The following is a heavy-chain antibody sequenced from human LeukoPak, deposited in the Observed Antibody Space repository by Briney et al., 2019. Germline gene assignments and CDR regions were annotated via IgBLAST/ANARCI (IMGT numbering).Heavy chain of an antibody. CDR2: FDPEDGET. Sequence: ASVTVSCKVSGYTLTELSIHWVRQAPGKGLEWMGAFDPEDGETIYAQKFQGRVTMTEDTSTDTAYMELSSLRSEDTAVYYCATSRPTTGTTWPHPDAFDIWGQGTMVTVSS. CDR3: ATSRPTTGTTWPHPDAFDI. V-gene: IGHV1-24*01. CDR1: GYTLTELS. D-gene: IGHD1-1*01. J-gene: IGHJ3*02.